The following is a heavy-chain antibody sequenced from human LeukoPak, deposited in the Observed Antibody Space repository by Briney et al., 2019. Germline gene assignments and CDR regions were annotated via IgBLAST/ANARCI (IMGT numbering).Heavy chain of an antibody. CDR2: IKQDGSEK. V-gene: IGHV3-7*01. Sequence: GGSLRLSCAASGFSFSLYWMSWVRQAPGKGLQWVANIKQDGSEKYYVDSVEGRFTISRDNAKNSLYLQMNSLRAEDTAIYYCARGDGGSYPPSFDYWGQGTLVTVSS. J-gene: IGHJ4*02. CDR3: ARGDGGSYPPSFDY. D-gene: IGHD1-26*01. CDR1: GFSFSLYW.